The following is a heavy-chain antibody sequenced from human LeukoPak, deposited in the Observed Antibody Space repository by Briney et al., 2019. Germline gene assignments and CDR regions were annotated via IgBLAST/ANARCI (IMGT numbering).Heavy chain of an antibody. J-gene: IGHJ4*01. CDR3: ARGKGGNWNYAIFNY. Sequence: GGSLRLSCAASGFTFSSNDMHWVRQATGKGLEWVSAIGAAGDTYYPGSVKGRFTISRENAKNSLYLQMNSLRAGDTAVYYCARGKGGNWNYAIFNYWGQGTLVTVSS. CDR1: GFTFSSND. V-gene: IGHV3-13*01. D-gene: IGHD1-7*01. CDR2: IGAAGDT.